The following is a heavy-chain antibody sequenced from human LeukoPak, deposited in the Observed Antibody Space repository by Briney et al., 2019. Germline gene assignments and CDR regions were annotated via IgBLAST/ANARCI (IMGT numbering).Heavy chain of an antibody. CDR2: IYATET. V-gene: IGHV4-4*07. J-gene: IGHJ6*03. D-gene: IGHD4-17*01. Sequence: PSETLSLTCNVSGASISDYYWSWIRQSAGKGLEWIGRIYATETDFNPSLKSRLTMSIDTSKNQFSLKLRSVTAADTGVYYCARRTVTPYYYYMDVWGKGTTVTVSS. CDR1: GASISDYY. CDR3: ARRTVTPYYYYMDV.